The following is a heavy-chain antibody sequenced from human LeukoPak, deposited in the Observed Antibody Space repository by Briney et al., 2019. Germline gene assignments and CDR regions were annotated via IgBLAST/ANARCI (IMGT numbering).Heavy chain of an antibody. D-gene: IGHD4-17*01. Sequence: AASVKVSCKASGYTLTGYYMHWVRQAPGQGLEWMGWINPNSGGTKYVQKFQGRVSMTRDPSISTAYMELSRLRSDDTAGYYCARGFHGDYYFDYRGQGTLVTVSS. CDR1: GYTLTGYY. CDR3: ARGFHGDYYFDY. V-gene: IGHV1-2*02. CDR2: INPNSGGT. J-gene: IGHJ4*02.